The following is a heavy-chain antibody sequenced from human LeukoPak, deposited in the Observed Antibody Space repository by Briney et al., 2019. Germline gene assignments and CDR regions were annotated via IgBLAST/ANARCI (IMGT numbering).Heavy chain of an antibody. CDR1: GFTFSSYG. CDR2: IRYDGSNK. V-gene: IGHV3-30*02. J-gene: IGHJ6*03. Sequence: SGGSLRLSCAASGFTFSSYGMHWVRQAPGKGLEWVAFIRYDGSNKYYADSVKGRFTISRDNSKNTLYLQMNSLRAEDTAVYYCARAAPMVAGSYYYYMDVWGKGTTVTVSS. CDR3: ARAAPMVAGSYYYYMDV. D-gene: IGHD6-19*01.